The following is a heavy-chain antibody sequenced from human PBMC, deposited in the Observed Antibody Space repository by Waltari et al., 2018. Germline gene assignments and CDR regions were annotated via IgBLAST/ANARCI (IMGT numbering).Heavy chain of an antibody. CDR1: GFTFDDYA. Sequence: EIQLVQSGGGSVQPGKSLTLSCAASGFTFDDYAMQWVRQVPGRGMEWGSGISGNSGRIKYADSVKGRFTISRDNAKTSVYMQMNSLKIEDTAVYYCAKELRSLERGFDLWGQGTPVIVSS. CDR3: AKELRSLERGFDL. J-gene: IGHJ4*02. CDR2: ISGNSGRI. V-gene: IGHV3-9*01. D-gene: IGHD3-3*01.